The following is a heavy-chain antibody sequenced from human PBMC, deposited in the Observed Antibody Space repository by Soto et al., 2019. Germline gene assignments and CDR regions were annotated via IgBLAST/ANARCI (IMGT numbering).Heavy chain of an antibody. Sequence: ASETLSLTCTVSGGSISSGDYYWSWIRQPPGKGLEWIGYIYYSGSTYYNPSLKSRVTISVDTSKNQFSLKLSSVTAADTAVYYCARYYYDSSGSDYYGMDVWGQGTTVTVSS. CDR3: ARYYYDSSGSDYYGMDV. J-gene: IGHJ6*02. CDR2: IYYSGST. V-gene: IGHV4-30-4*01. D-gene: IGHD3-22*01. CDR1: GGSISSGDYY.